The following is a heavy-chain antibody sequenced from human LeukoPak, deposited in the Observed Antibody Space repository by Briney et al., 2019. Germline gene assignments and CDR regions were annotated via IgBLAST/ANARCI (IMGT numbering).Heavy chain of an antibody. CDR3: ARAIVATINPFDY. V-gene: IGHV3-21*01. Sequence: GGSLRHSCAASGFTFSSYSMNWVRQAPGKGLEWVSSISSSSSYIYYADSVKGRFTISRDNAKNSLYLQMNSLRAEDTAVYYCARAIVATINPFDYSGQGKLFTVSS. J-gene: IGHJ4*02. CDR1: GFTFSSYS. CDR2: ISSSSSYI. D-gene: IGHD5-12*01.